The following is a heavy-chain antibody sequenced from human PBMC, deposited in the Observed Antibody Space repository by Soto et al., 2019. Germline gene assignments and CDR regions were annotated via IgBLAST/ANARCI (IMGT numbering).Heavy chain of an antibody. CDR1: GFTFNSYA. D-gene: IGHD2-15*01. CDR3: ARFKGCSGGSCYPYFDY. J-gene: IGHJ4*02. V-gene: IGHV3-30-3*01. Sequence: QVQLVESGGGVVQPGRSLRLSCAASGFTFNSYAMHWVRQAPGKGLEWVAVISYDGSNKYYADSVKGRFTISRDNSKNTLYLQMNSLRAEDTAVYYCARFKGCSGGSCYPYFDYWGQGTLVTFSS. CDR2: ISYDGSNK.